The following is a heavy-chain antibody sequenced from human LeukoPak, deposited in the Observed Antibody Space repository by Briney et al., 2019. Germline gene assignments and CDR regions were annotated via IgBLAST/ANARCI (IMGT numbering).Heavy chain of an antibody. Sequence: PGGSLRLSCAASGFTFSSFGMHWVRQAPGQGLEWVAVISFDGSNQYYADSVKGRFTIYRDNFKNTVYLQMNSLRADDTAVYYCTRQYSAGLDTWGQGTLVAVSS. D-gene: IGHD6-13*01. CDR2: ISFDGSNQ. J-gene: IGHJ5*02. CDR1: GFTFSSFG. V-gene: IGHV3-30*03. CDR3: TRQYSAGLDT.